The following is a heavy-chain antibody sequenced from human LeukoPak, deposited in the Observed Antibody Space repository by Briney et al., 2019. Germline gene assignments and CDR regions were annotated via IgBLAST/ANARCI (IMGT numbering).Heavy chain of an antibody. D-gene: IGHD3-3*01. CDR3: ARVVYDFWSGYGFDP. J-gene: IGHJ5*02. V-gene: IGHV3-53*01. CDR1: GFTVSSNY. CDR2: IYSGGST. Sequence: GGSLRLSCAASGFTVSSNYMSWVRQAPGKGLEWVSVIYSGGSTYYADSVKGRFTISRDNSKNTLYLQMNSLRAEDTAVYYCARVVYDFWSGYGFDPWGQVTLVTVSS.